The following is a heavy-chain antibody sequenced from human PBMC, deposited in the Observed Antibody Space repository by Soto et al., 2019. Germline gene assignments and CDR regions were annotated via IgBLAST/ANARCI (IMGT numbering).Heavy chain of an antibody. Sequence: QVQLVESGGDVVQPGRSLRLSCAASGFTFSSYAMYWVRQAPGKGLEWVAVISYDGNNKYYADSVKGRFTISRDNSKNTLYLLMNSLRAEDTAVYYCARAGCDGGSCYTLVGLRYGMDVWGQGTTVTVSS. D-gene: IGHD2-15*01. CDR1: GFTFSSYA. J-gene: IGHJ6*02. CDR2: ISYDGNNK. V-gene: IGHV3-30-3*01. CDR3: ARAGCDGGSCYTLVGLRYGMDV.